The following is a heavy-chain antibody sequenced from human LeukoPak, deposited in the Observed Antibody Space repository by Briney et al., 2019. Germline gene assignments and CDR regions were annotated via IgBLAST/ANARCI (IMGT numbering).Heavy chain of an antibody. CDR2: IIPIFGTA. Sequence: ASVKVSCKASGGTFSSYAISWVRQAPGQGLEWMGGIIPIFGTANYAQKFQGRVTITADKSTSTAYMELSSLRSEDTAVYYCARTPYDFWSGYSYYYMDVWGKGTTVTVSS. CDR3: ARTPYDFWSGYSYYYMDV. V-gene: IGHV1-69*06. J-gene: IGHJ6*03. CDR1: GGTFSSYA. D-gene: IGHD3-3*01.